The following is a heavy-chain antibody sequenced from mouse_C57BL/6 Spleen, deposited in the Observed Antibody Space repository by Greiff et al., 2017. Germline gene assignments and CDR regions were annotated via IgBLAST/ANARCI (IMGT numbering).Heavy chain of an antibody. CDR1: GYTFTSYW. V-gene: IGHV1-69*01. CDR2: IDPSDSYT. CDR3: ARSNDYDGPWFAY. J-gene: IGHJ3*01. Sequence: VQLQQPGAELVMPGASVKLSCKASGYTFTSYWMHWVKQRPGQGLEWIGEIDPSDSYTNSNQKFKGKSTLTVDKSSSTAYMQLSSLTSEDSAVYYCARSNDYDGPWFAYWGQGTLVTVSA. D-gene: IGHD2-4*01.